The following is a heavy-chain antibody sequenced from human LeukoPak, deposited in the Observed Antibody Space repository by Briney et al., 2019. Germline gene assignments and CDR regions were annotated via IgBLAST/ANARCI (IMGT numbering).Heavy chain of an antibody. Sequence: GGSLRLSCAASGFTFGTYAVNWVRQAPGKGLEWVSAISTSGGRTYYADSVKGRFTISRDNSKNTLYLQMNGLRGEDTAAYYCAKGRNGDNVAEASDIWGQGTMVTVSS. CDR1: GFTFGTYA. D-gene: IGHD4-17*01. CDR3: AKGRNGDNVAEASDI. J-gene: IGHJ3*02. V-gene: IGHV3-23*01. CDR2: ISTSGGRT.